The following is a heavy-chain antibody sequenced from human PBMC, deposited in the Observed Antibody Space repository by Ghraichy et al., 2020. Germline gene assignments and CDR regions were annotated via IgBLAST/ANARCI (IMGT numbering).Heavy chain of an antibody. Sequence: SQTLSLTCAVYGGSFSGYYCSWIRQPPGKGLEWIGEINHSGSTNYNPSLKSRVTISVDTSKNQFSLKLSSVTAADTAVYYCARGYCSGGSCYYPGSSRWFDPWGQGTLVTVSS. CDR3: ARGYCSGGSCYYPGSSRWFDP. D-gene: IGHD2-15*01. V-gene: IGHV4-34*01. CDR1: GGSFSGYY. CDR2: INHSGST. J-gene: IGHJ5*02.